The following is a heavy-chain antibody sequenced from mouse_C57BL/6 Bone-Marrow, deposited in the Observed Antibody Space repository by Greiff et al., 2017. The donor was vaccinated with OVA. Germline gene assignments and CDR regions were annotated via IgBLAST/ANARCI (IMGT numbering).Heavy chain of an antibody. CDR2: ISSGSSTI. CDR1: GFTFSDYG. Sequence: DVMLVESGGGLVKPGGSLKLSCAASGFTFSDYGMHWVRQAPEKGLEWVAYISSGSSTIYYADTVKGRFTISRDNSKTTLFRHMTSLRSEVTAMYYCARQLLLRYKGYVDFWGTGTTVTVSS. CDR3: ARQLLLRYKGYVDF. J-gene: IGHJ1*03. V-gene: IGHV5-17*01. D-gene: IGHD1-1*01.